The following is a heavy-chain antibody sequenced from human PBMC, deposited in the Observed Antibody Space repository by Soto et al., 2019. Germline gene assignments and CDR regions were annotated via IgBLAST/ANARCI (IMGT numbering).Heavy chain of an antibody. Sequence: QVQLQESGPGLVKPSETLSLICTVSGGSISSYYWSWIRQTPGKRLEWIGYIYYSGSTNYNPSLKSRVTISVDTSNNQFSLKLSSVTAADTAVYYCARVRAGYSSGWSLDYWGQGTLVTVSS. J-gene: IGHJ4*02. CDR3: ARVRAGYSSGWSLDY. CDR2: IYYSGST. D-gene: IGHD6-19*01. V-gene: IGHV4-59*01. CDR1: GGSISSYY.